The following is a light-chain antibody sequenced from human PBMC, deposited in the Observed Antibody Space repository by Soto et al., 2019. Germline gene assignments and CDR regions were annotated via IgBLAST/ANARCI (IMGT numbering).Light chain of an antibody. Sequence: EIVLPQSPGTLSLSPGERATLSCRASQSVSSRDLAWYQQKPGQAPRLLIYGASTRATDIAARFSGSGSGTEFTLTISSLQSEDFAVYYCHQYNNWPPYTFGQGTKLEIK. CDR1: QSVSSRD. CDR3: HQYNNWPPYT. CDR2: GAS. V-gene: IGKV3-15*01. J-gene: IGKJ2*01.